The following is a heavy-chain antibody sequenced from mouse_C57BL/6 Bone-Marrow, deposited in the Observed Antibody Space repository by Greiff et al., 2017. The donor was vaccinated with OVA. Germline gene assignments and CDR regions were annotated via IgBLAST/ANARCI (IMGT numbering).Heavy chain of an antibody. Sequence: QVQLQQPGAELVKPGASVKMSCKASGYTFTSYWITWVKQRPGQGLEWIGDIYPGSGSTNYNEKFKSKATLTVAPSSSTAYMQLSSLTSEDSAVYYCARAAYYSNYVGYYYAMDYWGQGTSVTVSS. CDR2: IYPGSGST. CDR3: ARAAYYSNYVGYYYAMDY. J-gene: IGHJ4*01. D-gene: IGHD2-5*01. V-gene: IGHV1-55*01. CDR1: GYTFTSYW.